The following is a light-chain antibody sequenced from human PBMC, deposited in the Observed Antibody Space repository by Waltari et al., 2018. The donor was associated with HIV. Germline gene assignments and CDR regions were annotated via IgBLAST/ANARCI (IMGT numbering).Light chain of an antibody. CDR2: NSD. CDR1: SSNLGTET. V-gene: IGLV1-44*01. Sequence: QSVVTQSPSVSGTPGQTVTITRSGGSSNLGTETVNWYQQFPGAAPRLVIYNSDQRPSGVPDRFSGSRSGTSASLAISGLRSDDEADYYCATWDASLNVVLFGGGTKLTVL. CDR3: ATWDASLNVVL. J-gene: IGLJ2*01.